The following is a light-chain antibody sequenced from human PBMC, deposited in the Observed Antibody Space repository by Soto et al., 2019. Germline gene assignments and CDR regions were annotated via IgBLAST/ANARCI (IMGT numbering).Light chain of an antibody. CDR1: NVGSKS. V-gene: IGLV3-21*04. Sequence: SYVLTQSPSVSVAPGRTARINCGGNNVGSKSVHWYQQRPGQAPVLVIYYDTDRPSGIPERFSGSNSGNTATLTITTVEAGDEADYYCQVWDGSSDHPVVFGGGTKLTVL. CDR2: YDT. CDR3: QVWDGSSDHPVV. J-gene: IGLJ3*02.